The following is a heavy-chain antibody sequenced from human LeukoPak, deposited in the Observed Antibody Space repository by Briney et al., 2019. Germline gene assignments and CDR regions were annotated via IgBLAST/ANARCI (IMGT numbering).Heavy chain of an antibody. D-gene: IGHD6-19*01. V-gene: IGHV5-51*01. CDR1: GYSFTTYW. J-gene: IGHJ3*02. CDR3: ARSKYSSGWYRPDAFDI. Sequence: GESLKISCKDSGYSFTTYWIGWVRQMPGKGLEWMGIIYPGDSDTRYSPSFQGQVTISADKSISTAYLQWSSLKASDTAMYYCARSKYSSGWYRPDAFDIWGQGTMVTVSS. CDR2: IYPGDSDT.